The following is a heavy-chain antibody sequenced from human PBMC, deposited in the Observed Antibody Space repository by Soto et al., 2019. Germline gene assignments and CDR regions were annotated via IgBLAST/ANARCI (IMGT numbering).Heavy chain of an antibody. V-gene: IGHV4-39*01. CDR2: IYYSGST. Sequence: QLQLQESGPGLVKPSETLSLTCTVSGGSISSSSYYWGWIRQPPGKGLEWIGSIYYSGSTYYNPSLKSRVTISVDTSKDQFSLKLSSVTAADTAVYYCASMYYYGSGFDYWGQGTLVTVSS. J-gene: IGHJ4*02. CDR1: GGSISSSSYY. CDR3: ASMYYYGSGFDY. D-gene: IGHD3-10*01.